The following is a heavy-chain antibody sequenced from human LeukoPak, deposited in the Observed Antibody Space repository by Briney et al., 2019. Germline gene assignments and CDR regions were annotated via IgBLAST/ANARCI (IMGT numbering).Heavy chain of an antibody. J-gene: IGHJ4*02. CDR3: ARDGYNDQYYFDY. CDR1: GFTFSSYS. CDR2: ISSSSSYI. V-gene: IGHV3-21*01. D-gene: IGHD5-24*01. Sequence: PGGSLRLSCAASGFTFSSYSMNWVRQAPGKGLEWVSSISSSSSYIYYADSVKGRFTISRDNAKNSLYLQMNSLRAEDTAVYYCARDGYNDQYYFDYWGQGTLVTVSS.